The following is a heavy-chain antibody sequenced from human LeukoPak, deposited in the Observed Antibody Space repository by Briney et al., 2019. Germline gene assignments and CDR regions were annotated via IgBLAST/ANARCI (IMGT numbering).Heavy chain of an antibody. V-gene: IGHV4-59*01. CDR1: GGSISNYY. CDR2: IHYSGST. J-gene: IGHJ3*02. CDR3: ARGGWSLDI. D-gene: IGHD2-15*01. Sequence: SETLSLTCAVSGGSISNYYWSWIRQPTWKRLEWIGYIHYSGSTNYNPSLKSRVTISVDTSKNQFSLKLGSVTAADTAVYYCARGGWSLDIWGQGTMVTVSS.